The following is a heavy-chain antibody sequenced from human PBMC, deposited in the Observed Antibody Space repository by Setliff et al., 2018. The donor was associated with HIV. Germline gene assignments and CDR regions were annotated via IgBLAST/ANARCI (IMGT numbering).Heavy chain of an antibody. Sequence: ETLSLTCDVYGGPFSGYYWSWTRQPPGKGLEWIGEINHSGSTNYNPSLKSRLTISVDTSKNQFSLKLSSVTAADTAIYYCARSRVRGVIIKSYWGQGTPVTVSS. CDR2: INHSGST. CDR1: GGPFSGYY. CDR3: ARSRVRGVIIKSY. J-gene: IGHJ4*02. V-gene: IGHV4-34*01. D-gene: IGHD3-10*01.